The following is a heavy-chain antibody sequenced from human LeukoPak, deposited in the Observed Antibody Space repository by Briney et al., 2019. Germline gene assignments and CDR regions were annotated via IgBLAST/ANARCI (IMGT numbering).Heavy chain of an antibody. CDR1: GYTLTALS. CDR3: ATRSPHSGYDSFDY. CDR2: FDPEHGET. J-gene: IGHJ4*02. Sequence: ASVKVSCKVSGYTLTALSIHWVRQAPGRGLEWMGGFDPEHGETIYAQMIQGRVTMTEDTSADTAYIELTSLTSEDTAVYYCATRSPHSGYDSFDYWGQGTLSPSPQ. D-gene: IGHD5-12*01. V-gene: IGHV1-24*01.